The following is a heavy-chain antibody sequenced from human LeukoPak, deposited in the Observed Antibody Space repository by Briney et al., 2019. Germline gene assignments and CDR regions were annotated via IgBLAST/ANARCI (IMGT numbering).Heavy chain of an antibody. CDR1: GGSISSSSYY. V-gene: IGHV4-39*07. Sequence: SETLSLTCTVSGGSISSSSYYWGWIRQPPGKGLEWIGSIYYSGSTYYNPSLKSRVTISVDTSKNQFSLKLSSVTAADTAVYYCARDLFSYFDYWGQGTLVTVSS. D-gene: IGHD2/OR15-2a*01. CDR2: IYYSGST. J-gene: IGHJ4*02. CDR3: ARDLFSYFDY.